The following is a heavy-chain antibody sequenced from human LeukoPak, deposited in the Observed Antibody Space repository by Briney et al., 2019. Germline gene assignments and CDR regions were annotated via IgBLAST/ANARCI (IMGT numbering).Heavy chain of an antibody. CDR1: GFTFSDYY. CDR2: ISSSSSYT. CDR3: ARARRYRSSWYHDY. Sequence: GGSLRLSCAASGFTFSDYYMSWIRQAPGKGLEWVSYISSSSSYTNYADSVKGRFTISRDNAKNSLYLQMNSLRAEDTAVYYCARARRYRSSWYHDYWGQGSLVTVSS. V-gene: IGHV3-11*06. D-gene: IGHD6-13*01. J-gene: IGHJ4*02.